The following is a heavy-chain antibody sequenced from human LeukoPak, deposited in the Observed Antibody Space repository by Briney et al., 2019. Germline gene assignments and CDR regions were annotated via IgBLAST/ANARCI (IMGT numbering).Heavy chain of an antibody. CDR2: IWYDGSNK. D-gene: IGHD3-3*01. Sequence: GGSLRLSCAASGFTFSSYGMHWVRQAPGKGLEWVAVIWYDGSNKYYADSVKGRFTISRDNSKNTLYLQMDSLRAEDTAVYYCARTLPRTYDFWSGYYPDYYYYGMDVWGQGTTVTVSS. CDR1: GFTFSSYG. V-gene: IGHV3-33*01. CDR3: ARTLPRTYDFWSGYYPDYYYYGMDV. J-gene: IGHJ6*02.